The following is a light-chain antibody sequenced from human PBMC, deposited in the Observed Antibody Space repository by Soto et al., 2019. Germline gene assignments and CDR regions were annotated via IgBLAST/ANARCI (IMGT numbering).Light chain of an antibody. Sequence: SYELTQPLSVSVALGQTARITCGGNNIGSKNVHWYQQKPGQAPVLVIYRDSNRPSGIPERFSGSNSGNTATLTISRAQAGDEADYYCQVWDSSFYVFGAGNKVNVL. CDR3: QVWDSSFYV. CDR2: RDS. J-gene: IGLJ1*01. V-gene: IGLV3-9*01. CDR1: NIGSKN.